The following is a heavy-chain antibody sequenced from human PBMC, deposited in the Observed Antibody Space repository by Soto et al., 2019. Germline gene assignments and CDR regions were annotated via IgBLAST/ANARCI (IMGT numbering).Heavy chain of an antibody. D-gene: IGHD7-27*01. CDR3: ARFTNWFDY. V-gene: IGHV4-59*01. CDR1: GGSISSYY. CDR2: IYYSGST. Sequence: SETLSLTCTVSGGSISSYYWSWIRQPPGKGLEWIGYIYYSGSTNYNPSLKSRVTISVDTSKNQFSLKLSSVTAADTAVYYCARFTNWFDYWGKGTQVTVSS. J-gene: IGHJ4*02.